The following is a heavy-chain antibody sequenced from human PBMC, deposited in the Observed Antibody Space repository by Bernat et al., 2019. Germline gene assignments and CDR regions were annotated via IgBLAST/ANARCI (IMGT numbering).Heavy chain of an antibody. J-gene: IGHJ4*02. V-gene: IGHV3-15*07. CDR1: GFTFSNAW. CDR2: VKIKTDGDTT. Sequence: EMQLVESGGGLVKPGGSLRLSCAASGFTFSNAWMNWVRQAPGKGLEWVGRVKIKTDGDTTDYAAPVKGRFTISRDESINTLYLQMNSLKTEDTAVYYCTTGSVEGGWGQGTVVTVS. CDR3: TTGSVEGG. D-gene: IGHD3-3*01.